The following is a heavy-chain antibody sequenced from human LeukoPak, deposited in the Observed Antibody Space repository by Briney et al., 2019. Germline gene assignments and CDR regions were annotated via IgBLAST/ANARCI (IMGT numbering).Heavy chain of an antibody. J-gene: IGHJ3*02. D-gene: IGHD3-22*01. CDR3: ARVYDSRGGRASLDAFDI. V-gene: IGHV4-4*07. CDR2: IYTSGST. CDR1: GGSISSYY. Sequence: PSETLSLTCTVSGGSISSYYWSWIRQPAGKGLEWIGRIYTSGSTNYNPSLKSRVTMSVDTSKNQFSLKLSSVTAADTAVYYCARVYDSRGGRASLDAFDIWGQGTMVTVSS.